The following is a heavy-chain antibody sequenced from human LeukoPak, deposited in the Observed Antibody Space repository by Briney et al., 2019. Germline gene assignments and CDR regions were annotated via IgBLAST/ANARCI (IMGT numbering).Heavy chain of an antibody. D-gene: IGHD3-10*01. Sequence: GGSLRLSCAASGFTFSSYGMHWVRQAPGKGLEWVAFIRYDGSNKFYADSVKGRFTISRDNSKNTLYLQMNSLRAEDTAVYYCAKVAREFMGAFDIWGQGTMVTVSS. V-gene: IGHV3-30*02. J-gene: IGHJ3*02. CDR2: IRYDGSNK. CDR1: GFTFSSYG. CDR3: AKVAREFMGAFDI.